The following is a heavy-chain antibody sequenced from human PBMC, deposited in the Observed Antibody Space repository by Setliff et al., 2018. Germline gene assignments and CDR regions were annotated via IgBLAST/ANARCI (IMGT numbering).Heavy chain of an antibody. CDR3: ARGRGLEWLPESWFDP. D-gene: IGHD3-3*01. V-gene: IGHV4-61*02. CDR2: IYTGGST. CDR1: GDSINSGTYY. J-gene: IGHJ5*02. Sequence: VSGDSINSGTYYWSWFRQSAGKGLEWIGRIYTGGSTNYNPSLKSRVTISLDTSKNHFSLTLTSVTAADTAVYYCARGRGLEWLPESWFDPWGQGTLVTVSS.